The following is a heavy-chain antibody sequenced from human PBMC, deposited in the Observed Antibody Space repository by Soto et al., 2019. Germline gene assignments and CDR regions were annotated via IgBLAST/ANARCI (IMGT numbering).Heavy chain of an antibody. CDR3: ASSVGSRLGYAFDI. V-gene: IGHV4-4*01. CDR1: GGSISRTNW. J-gene: IGHJ3*02. Sequence: LSLTCAVSGGSISRTNWWNWVRQSPGKGLEWIGEIYHTGTTNYNPSLKSRVTISVDRSRNQFSLELTSVTAADTALYFCASSVGSRLGYAFDIWGQGTVVTVS. D-gene: IGHD6-25*01. CDR2: IYHTGTT.